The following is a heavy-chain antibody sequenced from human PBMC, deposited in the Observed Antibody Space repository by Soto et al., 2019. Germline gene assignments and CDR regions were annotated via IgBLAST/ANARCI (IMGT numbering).Heavy chain of an antibody. Sequence: QVQLVESGGGAVQPGRSLRLSCAASGLTFRTYGMHWVRQAPGKGLEWLAVISNNGINKYYADSVKGRFTISRDNSRDTLFLQMNSLRGEDTAIYYCAKVIRADSTSSNFYYYSGLDVWGQGTTVTVS. J-gene: IGHJ6*02. CDR3: AKVIRADSTSSNFYYYSGLDV. CDR1: GLTFRTYG. CDR2: ISNNGINK. V-gene: IGHV3-30*18. D-gene: IGHD6-6*01.